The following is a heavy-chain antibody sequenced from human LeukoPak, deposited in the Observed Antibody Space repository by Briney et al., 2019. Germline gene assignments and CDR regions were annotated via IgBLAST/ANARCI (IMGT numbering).Heavy chain of an antibody. V-gene: IGHV4-34*01. CDR2: INHSGST. Sequence: SETLSLTCAVYGGSFSGYYWSWIRQPPGKGLEWIGEINHSGSTNYNPSLKSRVTISVDTSKNQFSLKLSSVTAADTAVYYCARGRSSSWWSYWGQGTLVTVSS. D-gene: IGHD6-13*01. J-gene: IGHJ4*02. CDR3: ARGRSSSWWSY. CDR1: GGSFSGYY.